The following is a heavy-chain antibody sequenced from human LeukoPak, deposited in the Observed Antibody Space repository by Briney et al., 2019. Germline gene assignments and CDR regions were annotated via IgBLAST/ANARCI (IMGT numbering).Heavy chain of an antibody. J-gene: IGHJ4*02. Sequence: GASVEVSCKASGGTFSSYAISWVRQAPGQGLEWMGRIIPILGIANYAQKFQGRVTITADKSTSTAYMELSSLRSEDTAVYYCARARLTPGSLDSSGYYYDYWGQGTLVTVSS. V-gene: IGHV1-69*04. D-gene: IGHD3-22*01. CDR2: IIPILGIA. CDR1: GGTFSSYA. CDR3: ARARLTPGSLDSSGYYYDY.